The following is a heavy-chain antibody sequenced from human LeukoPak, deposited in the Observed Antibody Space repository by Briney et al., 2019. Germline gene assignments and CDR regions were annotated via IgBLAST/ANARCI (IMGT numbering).Heavy chain of an antibody. Sequence: PSETLSLTCAVYGGSFSGYYWSWIRQPPGKGLEWIGEINHSGSTNYNPSLKSRVAMSVDTSKNQFSLNLSSVTAADTAVYYCARGAGYYYDSTGYYTFDYWGQGTRVTVSS. CDR3: ARGAGYYYDSTGYYTFDY. J-gene: IGHJ4*02. D-gene: IGHD3-22*01. V-gene: IGHV4-34*01. CDR1: GGSFSGYY. CDR2: INHSGST.